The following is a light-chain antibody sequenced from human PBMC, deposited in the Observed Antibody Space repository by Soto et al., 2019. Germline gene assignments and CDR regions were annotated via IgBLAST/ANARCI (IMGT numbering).Light chain of an antibody. CDR2: AAS. Sequence: DIQMTQSPSSLSASVGNSVTVTCRASQIVDTSLNWYQQKPGKAPQLLIYAASSLQSGVPSRFSGSGSGTEFTLTISSLQPDDFATYYCQQYNSYPMYTFGQGTKVDIK. CDR1: QIVDTS. V-gene: IGKV1-16*01. J-gene: IGKJ2*01. CDR3: QQYNSYPMYT.